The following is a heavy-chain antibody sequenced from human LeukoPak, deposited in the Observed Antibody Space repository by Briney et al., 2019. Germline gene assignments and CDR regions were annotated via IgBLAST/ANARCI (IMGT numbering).Heavy chain of an antibody. Sequence: GRSLRLSCAASGFNFRNHGMHWVRQAPGKGLEWVAVIWYDGSNQYYADSVKGRYTISRDNSKNMLYLQMNSLRAEDTAVYYCARDISARRLDVWGKGTTVTVSS. J-gene: IGHJ6*04. V-gene: IGHV3-33*01. CDR3: ARDISARRLDV. CDR2: IWYDGSNQ. CDR1: GFNFRNHG. D-gene: IGHD3-16*01.